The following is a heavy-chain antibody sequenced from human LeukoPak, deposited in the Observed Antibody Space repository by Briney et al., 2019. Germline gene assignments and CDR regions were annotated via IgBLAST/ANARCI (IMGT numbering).Heavy chain of an antibody. CDR2: INPSGGST. D-gene: IGHD2-2*01. CDR1: GYTFTSYY. J-gene: IGHJ5*02. Sequence: GASVKVSCKASGYTFTSYYMHWVRQAPGQGLEWMGIINPSGGSTSYAQKFQGRVTMTRDMSTSTVYMELSSLRSEDTAVYYCARDWELSSTESSGWFDPWGQGTLVTVSS. V-gene: IGHV1-46*01. CDR3: ARDWELSSTESSGWFDP.